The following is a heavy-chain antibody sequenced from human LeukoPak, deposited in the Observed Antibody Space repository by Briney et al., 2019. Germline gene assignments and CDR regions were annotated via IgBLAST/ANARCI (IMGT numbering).Heavy chain of an antibody. CDR1: GGTFSSYA. D-gene: IGHD3-16*01. Sequence: SVKVSCKAAGGTFSSYAISWVRQARGQGLEWMGRIIPILGIANYAQKFQGRVTITADKSTSTAYMELSSLRSEDTAVYYCARALRAYYYYGMDVWGQGTTVTVSS. V-gene: IGHV1-69*04. CDR2: IIPILGIA. J-gene: IGHJ6*02. CDR3: ARALRAYYYYGMDV.